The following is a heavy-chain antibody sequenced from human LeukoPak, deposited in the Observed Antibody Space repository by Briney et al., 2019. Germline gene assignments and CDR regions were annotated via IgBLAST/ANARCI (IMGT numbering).Heavy chain of an antibody. CDR3: AKDNRRHYTSGPNPDSLH. Sequence: GGSLRLSCAGSGFIFNNYAMHWVRQPPGKGLEWVSGISWNSGSIDYADSVKGRFAISRDNAKNSLYLQMNSLRVEDTAFYYCAKDNRRHYTSGPNPDSLHWGQGALVTVSS. CDR2: ISWNSGSI. V-gene: IGHV3-9*01. D-gene: IGHD6-19*01. CDR1: GFIFNNYA. J-gene: IGHJ4*02.